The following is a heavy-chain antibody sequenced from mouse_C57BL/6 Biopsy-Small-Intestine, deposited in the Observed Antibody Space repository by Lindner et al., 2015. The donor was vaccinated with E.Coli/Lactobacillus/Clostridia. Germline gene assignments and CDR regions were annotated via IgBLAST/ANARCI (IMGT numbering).Heavy chain of an antibody. CDR1: GYLFTDHN. J-gene: IGHJ3*01. CDR3: AREGPWPFAY. V-gene: IGHV1-39*01. CDR2: INPKYGTT. Sequence: VQLQESGPELVKPGASVKISCKASGYLFTDHNMNWVKQTNGKSLEWIGVINPKYGTTSYNQRFMGKATLTVDQSSGTAYMQLKSLTSEDSAVYYCAREGPWPFAYWGQGTLVTVSA.